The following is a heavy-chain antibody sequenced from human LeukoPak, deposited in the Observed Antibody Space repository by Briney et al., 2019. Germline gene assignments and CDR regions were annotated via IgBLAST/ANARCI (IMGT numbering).Heavy chain of an antibody. CDR3: ARHRSKWLQSSFDY. Sequence: SETLSLTCTVSGGSINSSSYYWGWIRQPPGKGLEWIGSIFYSGNTYDNQSLKSRVTISVDTSKNQFSLKLNSVTAADTAVYYCARHRSKWLQSSFDYWGQGTLVTVSS. CDR1: GGSINSSSYY. J-gene: IGHJ4*02. V-gene: IGHV4-39*01. D-gene: IGHD5-24*01. CDR2: IFYSGNT.